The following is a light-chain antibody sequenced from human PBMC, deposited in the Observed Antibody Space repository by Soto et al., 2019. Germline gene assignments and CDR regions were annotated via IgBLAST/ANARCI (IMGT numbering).Light chain of an antibody. Sequence: AIRMTQSPSSLSASTGDRVTITCRASQGISSYLAWYQQKPGKAPKLLIYAPSTLQSGVPSRFSGSGSGTDFTLPISCLQSEDFATYYCQQYYSYPLTFGGGTKVEIK. V-gene: IGKV1-8*01. J-gene: IGKJ4*01. CDR3: QQYYSYPLT. CDR1: QGISSY. CDR2: APS.